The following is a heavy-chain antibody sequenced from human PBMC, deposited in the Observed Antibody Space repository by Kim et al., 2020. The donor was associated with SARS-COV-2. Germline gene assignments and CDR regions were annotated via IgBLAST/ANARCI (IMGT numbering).Heavy chain of an antibody. CDR1: GGSISSGGYY. V-gene: IGHV4-31*03. CDR2: IYYSGST. Sequence: SETLSLTCTVSGGSISSGGYYWSWIRQHPGKGLEWIGYIYYSGSTYYNPSLKSRVTISVDTSKNQFSLKLSSVTAADTAVYYCARDGRFGELFGTWGQGTLVTVSS. D-gene: IGHD3-10*01. J-gene: IGHJ5*02. CDR3: ARDGRFGELFGT.